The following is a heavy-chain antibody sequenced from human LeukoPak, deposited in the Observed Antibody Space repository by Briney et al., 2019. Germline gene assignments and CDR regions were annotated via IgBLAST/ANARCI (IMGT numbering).Heavy chain of an antibody. CDR2: INSDGSST. J-gene: IGHJ2*01. Sequence: GGSLRLSCAASGFTFSSYWMHWVRQAPGKGLVWVSRINSDGSSTSYADSVKGRFTISRDNSKNTLYMQMNSLRVEDTAVYYCAKDHSRWYFDLWGRGTLVTVSS. CDR3: AKDHSRWYFDL. V-gene: IGHV3-74*01. CDR1: GFTFSSYW.